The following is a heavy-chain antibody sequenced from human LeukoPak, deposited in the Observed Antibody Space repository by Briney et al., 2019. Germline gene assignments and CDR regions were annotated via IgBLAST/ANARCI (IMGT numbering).Heavy chain of an antibody. D-gene: IGHD3-3*01. CDR2: IYYSGST. CDR1: GGSLYSSSYY. V-gene: IGHV4-39*01. J-gene: IGHJ4*02. Sequence: PSETLSLTCTVSGGSLYSSSYYWGWIRQPPGKGLEWIGSIYYSGSTYYNPSLKSRVTISVDTSKNQFSLKLSSVTAADTAVYYCARQARVAVFGVAQLPHFDYWGQGTLVTVSS. CDR3: ARQARVAVFGVAQLPHFDY.